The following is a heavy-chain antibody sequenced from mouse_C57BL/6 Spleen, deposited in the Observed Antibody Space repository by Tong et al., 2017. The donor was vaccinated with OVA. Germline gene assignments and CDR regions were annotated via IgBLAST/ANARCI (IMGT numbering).Heavy chain of an antibody. Sequence: EVQLQESGGGLVKPGGSLKLSCAASGFTFSDYGMHWVRQAPEKGLECVAYISSGSSTIYYADTVKGRFTVSRDNAKNALFLQMTSLRSEDTAMYYCAKGYYVWGQGPTLTVSS. V-gene: IGHV5-17*01. CDR1: GFTFSDYG. D-gene: IGHD2-3*01. CDR3: AKGYYV. CDR2: ISSGSSTI. J-gene: IGHJ2*01.